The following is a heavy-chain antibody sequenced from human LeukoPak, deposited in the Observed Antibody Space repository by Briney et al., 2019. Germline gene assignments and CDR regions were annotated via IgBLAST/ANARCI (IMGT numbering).Heavy chain of an antibody. V-gene: IGHV3-30*04. CDR3: ARDRGLISAADYFDY. CDR2: ISYDGSIE. CDR1: GFTFSSYA. D-gene: IGHD6-13*01. Sequence: GGSLRLSCAASGFTFSSYAMHWGRQAPGKGLEWVAVISYDGSIEAYADSVRGRFTVSRDKSKNTLYLQMNSLRVEDTAVYSCARDRGLISAADYFDYWGQGTLVTVSS. J-gene: IGHJ4*02.